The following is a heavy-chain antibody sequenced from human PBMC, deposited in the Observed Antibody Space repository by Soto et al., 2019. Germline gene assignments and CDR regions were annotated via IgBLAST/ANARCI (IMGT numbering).Heavy chain of an antibody. J-gene: IGHJ3*02. V-gene: IGHV3-9*01. CDR3: ARSYSSSAFDI. Sequence: GESLSLSCAASGFTFDDYAMHWVRQAPGKGLEWVAGISWNGGSIGYADSVKGQFTISRDNAKNSLYLQVNRLRSEDAGMFYCARSYSSSAFDIWGQGTMVTVSS. CDR1: GFTFDDYA. D-gene: IGHD6-6*01. CDR2: ISWNGGSI.